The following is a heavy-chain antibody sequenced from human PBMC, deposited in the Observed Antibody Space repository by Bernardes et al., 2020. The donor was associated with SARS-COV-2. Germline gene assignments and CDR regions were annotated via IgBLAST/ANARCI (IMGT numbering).Heavy chain of an antibody. CDR2: IWFDGSKK. CDR3: ARDQRPKSSSWPTFDF. J-gene: IGHJ4*02. V-gene: IGHV3-33*01. Sequence: GGSLRLSCAASGFTFSSYGMHWVRQAPGKGLEWLALIWFDGSKKYYADSVKGRFTISRDNSKNMLNLEMNSLRGEDTAVYFCARDQRPKSSSWPTFDFWGQGTLVSVSS. CDR1: GFTFSSYG. D-gene: IGHD6-13*01.